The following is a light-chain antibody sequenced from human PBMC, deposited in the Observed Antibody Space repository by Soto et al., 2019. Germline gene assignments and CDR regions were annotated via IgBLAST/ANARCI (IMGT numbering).Light chain of an antibody. CDR3: QQYGSSPPWT. J-gene: IGKJ1*01. V-gene: IGKV3-20*01. CDR1: QSVSSSY. CDR2: GAS. Sequence: IVLTQSPGTLSLSPGERATLSCRASQSVSSSYLAWYQQKPGQAPRLLIYGASSRATGIPDRFSGSGSGTDFTLTISRLGPEDFAVYYCQQYGSSPPWTFGQGTKVEIK.